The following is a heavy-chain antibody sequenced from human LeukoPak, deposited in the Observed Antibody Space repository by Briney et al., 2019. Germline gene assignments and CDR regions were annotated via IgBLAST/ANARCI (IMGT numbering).Heavy chain of an antibody. Sequence: SGPTLVKPSQTLTLTCTFSGFSLSTSGVGVGWIRQPQGKALEWLALIDWDDDKRYSPSLKSRLTITKDTSKNQVVLTMTNMDPVDTATYYCAHYPYYDILTGYGFDYWGQGTLVTVSS. J-gene: IGHJ4*02. CDR3: AHYPYYDILTGYGFDY. CDR2: IDWDDDK. V-gene: IGHV2-5*02. D-gene: IGHD3-9*01. CDR1: GFSLSTSGVG.